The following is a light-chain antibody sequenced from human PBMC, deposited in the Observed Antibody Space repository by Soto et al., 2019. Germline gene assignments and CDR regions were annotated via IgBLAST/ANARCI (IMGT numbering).Light chain of an antibody. CDR2: GAS. CDR1: QSISTW. J-gene: IGKJ3*01. CDR3: QQYKNYLT. V-gene: IGKV1-5*01. Sequence: DIQMTQSPSTLSESVGDRVTITCRASQSISTWLAWYQQKPGKAPKVLIYGASSLESGVPSRFSGSGSGTEFTLTISSLQPDDFATYYCQQYKNYLTFGPGTKVDIK.